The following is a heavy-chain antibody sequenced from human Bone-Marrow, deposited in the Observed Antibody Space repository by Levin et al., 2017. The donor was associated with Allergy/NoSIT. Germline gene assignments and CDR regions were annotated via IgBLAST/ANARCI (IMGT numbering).Heavy chain of an antibody. CDR3: ARGGQSRHDV. CDR2: MKEDGSDE. D-gene: IGHD3/OR15-3a*01. V-gene: IGHV3-7*01. CDR1: GFNFGGQT. Sequence: PGGSLRLSCAASGFNFGGQTMSWVRQAPGKGLEWVANMKEDGSDEYYLDSVRGRFTISRDNAKNSLYLQMNSLRVDDTAVYYCARGGQSRHDVWGQGTLVTVSS. J-gene: IGHJ4*02.